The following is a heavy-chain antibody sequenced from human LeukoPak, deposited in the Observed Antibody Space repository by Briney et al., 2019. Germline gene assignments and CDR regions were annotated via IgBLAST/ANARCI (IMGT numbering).Heavy chain of an antibody. Sequence: SETLSLTCTVSGYSISSGYYWDWIRQPPGKGLEWIGSINHSGNTNHNPSLKSRVTISVDTSKNQFSLKVTSVTAAETAVYYCARVDGWFDPWGQGTLVTVSS. J-gene: IGHJ5*02. CDR2: INHSGNT. CDR3: ARVDGWFDP. CDR1: GYSISSGYY. V-gene: IGHV4-38-2*02. D-gene: IGHD5-24*01.